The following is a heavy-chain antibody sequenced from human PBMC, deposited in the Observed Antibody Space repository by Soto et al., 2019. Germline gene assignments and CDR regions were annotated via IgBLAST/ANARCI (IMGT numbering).Heavy chain of an antibody. CDR1: GLTFGSYA. V-gene: IGHV3-23*01. J-gene: IGHJ4*02. Sequence: EVQLLESGGGLVQPGGSLRLSCAASGLTFGSYAMSWVRQAPGKGLEWVSAISGSGGTTYYADSVRGRFTISRDNSENTLYLQMNNLRADDTAVYYCAKDSPSHVGGWELPFDYWGQGTLVTVSS. D-gene: IGHD2-21*01. CDR3: AKDSPSHVGGWELPFDY. CDR2: ISGSGGTT.